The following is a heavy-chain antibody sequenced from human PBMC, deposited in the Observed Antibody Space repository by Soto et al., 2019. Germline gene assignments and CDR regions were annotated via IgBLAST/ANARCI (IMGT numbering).Heavy chain of an antibody. CDR1: GYSFTSYW. CDR2: IYPGDSDT. CDR3: ARAEGYCSSTSCYYYYYGMDV. V-gene: IGHV5-51*01. D-gene: IGHD2-2*01. J-gene: IGHJ6*02. Sequence: PGESLKISCKGSGYSFTSYWIGWVRQRPGKGLEWMGIIYPGDSDTRYSPSFQGQVPISADKSTSTAYLQWSSLKASDTAIYYCARAEGYCSSTSCYYYYYGMDVWGQGTTVTVSS.